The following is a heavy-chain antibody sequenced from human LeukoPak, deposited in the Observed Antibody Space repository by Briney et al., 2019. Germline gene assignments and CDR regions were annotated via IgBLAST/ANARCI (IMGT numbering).Heavy chain of an antibody. CDR2: IYTSGST. J-gene: IGHJ4*02. CDR1: GGSISSYY. CDR3: ARVGYYDSSGYYHFDY. V-gene: IGHV4-4*07. D-gene: IGHD3-22*01. Sequence: SETLSLTCTVSGGSISSYYWSWIRQPAGKGLEWIGHIYTSGSTNYNPSLKSRVTMSVDTSKNQFSLKLSSVTAADTAVYYCARVGYYDSSGYYHFDYWGQGTLVTVSS.